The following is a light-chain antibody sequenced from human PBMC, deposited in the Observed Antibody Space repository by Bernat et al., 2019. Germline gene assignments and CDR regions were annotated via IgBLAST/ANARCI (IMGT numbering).Light chain of an antibody. CDR1: QGISSW. CDR2: VAS. Sequence: DIQMTQSPSSVSASVGDRVTITCRASQGISSWLAWYPQKPGKAPKLLILVASSLQSGVPSRFSGSGSGTDFTPTISSLQPEDFATYYCQQANSFPWTFGQGTKVEIK. CDR3: QQANSFPWT. V-gene: IGKV1D-12*01. J-gene: IGKJ1*01.